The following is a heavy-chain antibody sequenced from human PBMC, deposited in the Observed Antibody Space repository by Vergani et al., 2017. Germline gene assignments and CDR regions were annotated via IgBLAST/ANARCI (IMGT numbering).Heavy chain of an antibody. Sequence: QVQLQQWGAGLLKPSETLSLTCAVYGGSFSGYYWSWIRQPPGKGLEWIGEINHSGSTNYNPSLKSRVTISVDTSKNQFSLKLSSVTAADTAVYYCARGCSTVVVPYYYGMDVWGQGTTVTVSS. V-gene: IGHV4-34*01. CDR3: ARGCSTVVVPYYYGMDV. CDR2: INHSGST. CDR1: GGSFSGYY. J-gene: IGHJ6*02. D-gene: IGHD3-22*01.